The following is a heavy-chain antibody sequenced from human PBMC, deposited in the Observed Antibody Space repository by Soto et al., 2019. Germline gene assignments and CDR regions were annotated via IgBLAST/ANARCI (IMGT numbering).Heavy chain of an antibody. CDR3: ARDWAVAKWGEGWFDP. Sequence: QVQLVESGGGVVQPGRSLRLSCAASGLTFSTYAMHWVRQAPGKGLEWVAVISYDGSNKYYADSVKGRFTISRDNSKSTLYLQMNSLRNEETAVYYCARDWAVAKWGEGWFDPWGQGTLVTVSA. CDR2: ISYDGSNK. J-gene: IGHJ5*02. CDR1: GLTFSTYA. D-gene: IGHD3-16*01. V-gene: IGHV3-30-3*01.